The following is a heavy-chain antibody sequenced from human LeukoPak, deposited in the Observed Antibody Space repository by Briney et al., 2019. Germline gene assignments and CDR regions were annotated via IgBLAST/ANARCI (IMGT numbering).Heavy chain of an antibody. Sequence: SPSETLSLTCTVSGGSISSGSYYWSWIRQPAGKGLEWIGRIYTSGSTNYNPSLKSRVTMSVDTSKNQFSLKLSSVTAADTAVYYCARGSRVDYDFWSGYYGVDAGPYYFDYWGQGTLVTVSS. CDR1: GGSISSGSYY. J-gene: IGHJ4*02. CDR2: IYTSGST. V-gene: IGHV4-61*02. CDR3: ARGSRVDYDFWSGYYGVDAGPYYFDY. D-gene: IGHD3-3*01.